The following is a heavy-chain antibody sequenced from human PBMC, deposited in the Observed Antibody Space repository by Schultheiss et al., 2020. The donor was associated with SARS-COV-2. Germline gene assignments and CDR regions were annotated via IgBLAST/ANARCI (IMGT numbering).Heavy chain of an antibody. CDR3: ARARLWFGELHYDY. CDR1: GGSISNYY. Sequence: SETLSLTCTVSGGSISNYYWTWIRQPPGKGLEWIGEVYHSGSTNYNPSLKSRVTISVDTSKNQFSLKLSSVTAADTAVYYCARARLWFGELHYDYWGQGTLVTVSS. V-gene: IGHV4-59*01. D-gene: IGHD3-10*01. CDR2: VYHSGST. J-gene: IGHJ4*02.